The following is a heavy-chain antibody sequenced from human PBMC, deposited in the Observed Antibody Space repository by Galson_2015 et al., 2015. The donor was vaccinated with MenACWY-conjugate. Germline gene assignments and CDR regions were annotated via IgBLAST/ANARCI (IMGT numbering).Heavy chain of an antibody. J-gene: IGHJ4*02. V-gene: IGHV3-74*01. CDR1: GVTFNNNW. CDR2: IKADGSFS. D-gene: IGHD1-1*01. Sequence: SLRLSCAASGVTFNNNWMHWVRQPPGKGREGLSYIKADGSFSNYADSVKGRFTISTDNAKNMVYLQMDGLGDEDTAVYFCARDNNWSFDSWGQGTLVTVSS. CDR3: ARDNNWSFDS.